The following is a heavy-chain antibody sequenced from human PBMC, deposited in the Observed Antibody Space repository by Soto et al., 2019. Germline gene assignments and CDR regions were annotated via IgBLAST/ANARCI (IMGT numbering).Heavy chain of an antibody. CDR1: GFTFSDAW. V-gene: IGHV3-15*07. CDR2: IKSKVDGGTT. Sequence: GGSLRLSCAASGFTFSDAWINWVRQAPGKGLEWVGRIKSKVDGGTTDFAAPVKGRFAISRDDSRDMVYMEMYSLKTDDTAVYYCTTDSLFTGQLVRMDNWGHGTLVTVSS. CDR3: TTDSLFTGQLVRMDN. J-gene: IGHJ4*01. D-gene: IGHD3-9*01.